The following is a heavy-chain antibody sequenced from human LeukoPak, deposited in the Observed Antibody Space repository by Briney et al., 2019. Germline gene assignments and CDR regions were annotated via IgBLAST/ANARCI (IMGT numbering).Heavy chain of an antibody. V-gene: IGHV4-59*01. Sequence: SETLSLTCTVSGGSISSYYWSWIRQPPGKGLEWIGYIYYSGNTNYNPSLKSRVTILVDTSKNQFSVKLSSVTAADTAVYYCARGRKYYDILTGYLAYFDYWVQGTLVTVSS. CDR2: IYYSGNT. CDR3: ARGRKYYDILTGYLAYFDY. J-gene: IGHJ4*02. D-gene: IGHD3-9*01. CDR1: GGSISSYY.